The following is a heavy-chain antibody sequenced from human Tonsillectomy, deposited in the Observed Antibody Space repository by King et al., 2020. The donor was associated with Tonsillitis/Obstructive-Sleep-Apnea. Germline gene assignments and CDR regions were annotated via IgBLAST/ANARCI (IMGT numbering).Heavy chain of an antibody. CDR1: GFTFSSYS. D-gene: IGHD5/OR15-5a*01. V-gene: IGHV3-21*01. Sequence: VQLVESGGGLVKPGGSLRLSCAASGFTFSSYSMNWVRQAPGKGLEWVSSISSSSYIYYADSVKGRFTISRDNAKNSLYLQMNSLRAEDTAVYYCARDGSTESYYYYYMDVWGKGTTVTVSS. J-gene: IGHJ6*03. CDR3: ARDGSTESYYYYYMDV. CDR2: ISSSSYI.